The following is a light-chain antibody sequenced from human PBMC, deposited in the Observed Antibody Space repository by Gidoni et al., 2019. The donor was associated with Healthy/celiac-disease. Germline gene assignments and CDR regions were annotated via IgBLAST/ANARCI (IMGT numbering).Light chain of an antibody. CDR1: SGSVSTSYS. J-gene: IGLJ2*01. Sequence: QSVVTQVPSFSVSPGGTVTLTCGLRSGSVSTSYSPSCYQQPPRQAPRTLIYSTNPPSSGLPARFSASILSTNAALTTAAAQADDASDYYCVLYIGSGSVVFGGGTKLTV. CDR3: VLYIGSGSVV. V-gene: IGLV8-61*01. CDR2: STN.